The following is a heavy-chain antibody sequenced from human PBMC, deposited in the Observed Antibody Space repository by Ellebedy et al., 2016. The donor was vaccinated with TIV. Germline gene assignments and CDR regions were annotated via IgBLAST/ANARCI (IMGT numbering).Heavy chain of an antibody. CDR3: ARGDYCYYGSGSYYCDY. D-gene: IGHD3-10*01. V-gene: IGHV4-59*01. Sequence: SETLSLTXTVYGGSITSSYWSWIRQPPGKGMEWIGYLYYSGSTNYTPSLKSRVTISVDTSKNQCSLKLSSVTAADTAVYYGARGDYCYYGSGSYYCDYWGQGTLVTVSS. CDR2: LYYSGST. CDR1: GGSITSSY. J-gene: IGHJ4*02.